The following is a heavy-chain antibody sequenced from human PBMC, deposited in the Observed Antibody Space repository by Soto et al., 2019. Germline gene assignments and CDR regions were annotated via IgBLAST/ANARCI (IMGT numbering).Heavy chain of an antibody. J-gene: IGHJ4*02. CDR1: GGTFGSYA. CDR3: ARDRRDGYNPFDY. Sequence: QVQLVQSGAEVKKPESSVKVSCKASGGTFGSYAINWVRQAPGQGLEWMGGIIPMYDTIDYAQKFLGRVTITADESTSTAYMEVRSLRSEDTAVYYRARDRRDGYNPFDYWGQGTLVTVSS. D-gene: IGHD5-12*01. V-gene: IGHV1-69*01. CDR2: IIPMYDTI.